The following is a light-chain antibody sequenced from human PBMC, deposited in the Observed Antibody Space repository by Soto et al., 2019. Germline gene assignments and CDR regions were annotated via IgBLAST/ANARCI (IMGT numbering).Light chain of an antibody. CDR3: QQSYSTPMYT. V-gene: IGKV1-39*01. Sequence: DIQMTQSPSSLSASVGDRVTITCRASQSIDTYLNWYQQKPGTAPKLLIYAASSLQSGVPSRFSGRGSGTDFTLTISSLQPEDFATYYCQQSYSTPMYTFGQGTKVDIK. J-gene: IGKJ2*01. CDR1: QSIDTY. CDR2: AAS.